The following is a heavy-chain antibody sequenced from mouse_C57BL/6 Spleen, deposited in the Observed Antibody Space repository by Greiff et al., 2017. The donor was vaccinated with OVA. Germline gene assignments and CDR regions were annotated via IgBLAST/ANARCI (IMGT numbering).Heavy chain of an antibody. CDR1: GFTFSNYW. Sequence: EVKLMESGGGLVQPGGSMKLSCVASGFTFSNYWMNWVRQSPEKGLEWVAQIRLKSDNYATHYAESVKGRFTISRDDSKSSVYLQMNNLRAEDTGIYYCTAITTVRWYFDYWGQGTTLTVSS. J-gene: IGHJ2*01. D-gene: IGHD1-1*01. V-gene: IGHV6-3*01. CDR3: TAITTVRWYFDY. CDR2: IRLKSDNYAT.